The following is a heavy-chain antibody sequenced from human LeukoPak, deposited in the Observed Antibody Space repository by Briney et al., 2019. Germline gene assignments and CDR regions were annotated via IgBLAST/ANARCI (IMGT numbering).Heavy chain of an antibody. CDR2: IYYSGST. CDR3: ARAPSYYYDSSGYSPFDY. Sequence: PSETLSLTCTVSGGSISSYYWSWIRQPPGKGLEWIGYIYYSGSTNYNPSLKSRVTISVDTSKNQFSLKLSSVTVADTAVYYCARAPSYYYDSSGYSPFDYWGQGTLVTVSS. CDR1: GGSISSYY. D-gene: IGHD3-22*01. V-gene: IGHV4-59*01. J-gene: IGHJ4*02.